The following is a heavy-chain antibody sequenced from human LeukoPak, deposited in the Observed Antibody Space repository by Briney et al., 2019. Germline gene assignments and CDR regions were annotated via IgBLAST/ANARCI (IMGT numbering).Heavy chain of an antibody. CDR3: ARDTGTITAQGYCSGGSCYSNY. Sequence: ASVTVSCTSSGYMFTSYGISWVRQAPGQGLEWMGWISPYNVNTKYAQKFQGRVTMTSDTSTSRTHLELRSLRSDDTAVYYCARDTGTITAQGYCSGGSCYSNYWGQGTLVTVSS. CDR1: GYMFTSYG. J-gene: IGHJ4*02. V-gene: IGHV1-18*01. D-gene: IGHD2-15*01. CDR2: ISPYNVNT.